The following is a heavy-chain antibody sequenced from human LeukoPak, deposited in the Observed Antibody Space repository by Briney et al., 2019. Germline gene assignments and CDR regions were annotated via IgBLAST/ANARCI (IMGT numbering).Heavy chain of an antibody. J-gene: IGHJ4*02. CDR3: ARDLGVAVAGTVGHFDH. Sequence: GGSLRLSCAASGFTFGTYWMTWVRQAPGKGLEWVASIKEDGIEKHYDDSVKGRFTISRDNTENSLYLQMNSLRAEDTAVYYCARDLGVAVAGTVGHFDHWGQGTLVTVSS. CDR2: IKEDGIEK. CDR1: GFTFGTYW. D-gene: IGHD6-19*01. V-gene: IGHV3-7*01.